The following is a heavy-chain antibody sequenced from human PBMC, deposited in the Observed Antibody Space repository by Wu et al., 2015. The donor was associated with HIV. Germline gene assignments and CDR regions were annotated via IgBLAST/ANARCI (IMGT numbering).Heavy chain of an antibody. CDR2: VVPTLDSS. D-gene: IGHD6-13*01. J-gene: IGHJ4*02. Sequence: QVHLLQSGAEMKKPGSSVKVSCQLSGDIFANFAISWVRQAPGQGLEWVGGVVPTLDSSHYAQNFQGRVTVTTDESTSTAYMELRSLTSEDTAIYYCARVYSSTWYDFFDSWGQGTLVSVSS. CDR1: GDIFANFA. V-gene: IGHV1-69*05. CDR3: ARVYSSTWYDFFDS.